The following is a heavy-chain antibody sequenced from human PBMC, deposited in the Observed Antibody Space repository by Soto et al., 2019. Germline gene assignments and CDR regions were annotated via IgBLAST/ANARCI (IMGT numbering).Heavy chain of an antibody. V-gene: IGHV4-59*01. CDR3: ARDNTQDRDNWFDP. Sequence: SETLSLTCTVSGGSISSYYWSWIRQPPGKGLEWIGYIYYSGSTNYNPSLKSRVTISVDTSKNQFSLKLSSVTAADTAVYYCARDNTQDRDNWFDPWGQGTLVTVSS. J-gene: IGHJ5*02. CDR2: IYYSGST. CDR1: GGSISSYY.